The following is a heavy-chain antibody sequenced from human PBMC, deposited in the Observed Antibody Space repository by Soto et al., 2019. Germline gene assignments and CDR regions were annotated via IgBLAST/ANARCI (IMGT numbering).Heavy chain of an antibody. CDR1: GYTLTELS. CDR2: FDPEDGET. D-gene: IGHD3-3*01. CDR3: ATPGRFGVGLMEVFDY. Sequence: ASVKVSCKVSGYTLTELSMHWVRQAPGKGLEWMGGFDPEDGETIYAQKFQGRVTMTEDTSTDTAYMELSSLRSEDTAVYYCATPGRFGVGLMEVFDYWGQGTLVTVSS. J-gene: IGHJ4*02. V-gene: IGHV1-24*01.